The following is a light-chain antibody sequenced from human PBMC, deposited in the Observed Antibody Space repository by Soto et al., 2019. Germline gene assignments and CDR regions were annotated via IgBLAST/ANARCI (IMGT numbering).Light chain of an antibody. CDR3: AAWDDSPNGFYV. CDR1: SSNIGAGYD. CDR2: GNS. J-gene: IGLJ1*01. Sequence: QSVLTQPPSVSGAPGQRVTISCTGSSSNIGAGYDVHWYQQLPGTAPKLLIYGNSNRPSGVPDRFSGSKSGTSASLAISGLQSGDEGDYYCAAWDDSPNGFYVFGTGTKVTVL. V-gene: IGLV1-40*01.